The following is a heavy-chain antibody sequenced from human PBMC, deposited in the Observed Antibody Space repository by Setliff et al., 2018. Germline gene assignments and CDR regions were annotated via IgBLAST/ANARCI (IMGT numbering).Heavy chain of an antibody. CDR3: AKESHSSWYPSGY. Sequence: LSLTCAVYGGSFSTYYWIWVRQAPGKGLEWISYLNNDGTTIYYADSVRGRFTISRDNARDSLYLQMNSLRAEDTAVYYCAKESHSSWYPSGYWGQGTLVTVSS. J-gene: IGHJ4*02. CDR2: LNNDGTTI. D-gene: IGHD6-13*01. CDR1: GGSFSTYY. V-gene: IGHV3-11*01.